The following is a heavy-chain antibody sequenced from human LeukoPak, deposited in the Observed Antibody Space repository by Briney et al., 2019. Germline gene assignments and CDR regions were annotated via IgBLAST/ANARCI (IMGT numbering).Heavy chain of an antibody. J-gene: IGHJ4*02. CDR1: GFTFSSYG. Sequence: GGSLRLSCAASGFTFSSYGMHWVRQAPGKGLEWVAFIRYDGSNKYYADSVRGRFTISRDNSKNTLYLQMNSLRAEDTAVYYCAKDPDYYGSGSGDYWGQGALVTVSS. CDR3: AKDPDYYGSGSGDY. CDR2: IRYDGSNK. D-gene: IGHD3-10*01. V-gene: IGHV3-30*02.